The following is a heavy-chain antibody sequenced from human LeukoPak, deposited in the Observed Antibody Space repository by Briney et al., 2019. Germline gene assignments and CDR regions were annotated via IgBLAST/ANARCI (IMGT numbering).Heavy chain of an antibody. CDR1: GFTFRNYV. CDR2: TSSDLNVK. CDR3: ASEGYYGSGSPPSLYFDY. Sequence: GGSLRLSCAASGFTFRNYVIHWVRQAPGKGLEWVAVTSSDLNVKLYADSVKGRFTISRDNSRSTLYLQMNSLRPEDTAIYYCASEGYYGSGSPPSLYFDYWGQGTLVTVSS. J-gene: IGHJ4*02. D-gene: IGHD3-10*01. V-gene: IGHV3-30-3*01.